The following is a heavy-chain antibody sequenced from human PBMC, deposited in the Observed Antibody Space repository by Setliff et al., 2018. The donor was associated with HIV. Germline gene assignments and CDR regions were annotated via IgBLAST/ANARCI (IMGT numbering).Heavy chain of an antibody. CDR3: ARIRRSTSWYYFDY. Sequence: SGPTLVNPTQTLTLTCTFSGFSLTTSGVGVGWFRQPPGKALEWLAHIFSNDEKSYSTSLKSRLTISRDTSKSQVVLNMTNMDPVDTATYYCARIRRSTSWYYFDYWGQGTLVTVSS. CDR2: IFSNDEK. D-gene: IGHD6-13*01. V-gene: IGHV2-26*01. CDR1: GFSLTTSGVG. J-gene: IGHJ4*02.